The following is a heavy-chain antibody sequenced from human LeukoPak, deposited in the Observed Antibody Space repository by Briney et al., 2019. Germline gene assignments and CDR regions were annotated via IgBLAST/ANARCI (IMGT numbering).Heavy chain of an antibody. D-gene: IGHD2-15*01. J-gene: IGHJ4*02. CDR1: GFTFSSYG. CDR3: AKAPRVVAASSYFDY. V-gene: IGHV3-33*06. Sequence: PGRSLRLSCAASGFTFSSYGMHWVRQAPGKGLEWVAVIWYDGSKKYYADSVKGRFTISRDNSKNTLYLQMNSLRAEDTAVYYCAKAPRVVAASSYFDYWGQGTLVTVSS. CDR2: IWYDGSKK.